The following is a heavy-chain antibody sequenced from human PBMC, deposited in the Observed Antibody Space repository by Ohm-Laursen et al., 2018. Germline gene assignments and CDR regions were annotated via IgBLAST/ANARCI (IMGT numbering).Heavy chain of an antibody. J-gene: IGHJ4*02. V-gene: IGHV3-23*01. D-gene: IGHD1-26*01. CDR3: AKRLWDIRSESFDF. CDR1: GFTFSSYA. Sequence: GSLRLSCAASGFTFSSYAMSWARQAPGKGLEWVSAVSGTGDNTYYADSVKGRFTISRDNSKNTPYLQMNSLRVEDTALYYCAKRLWDIRSESFDFWGQGTRVTVSS. CDR2: VSGTGDNT.